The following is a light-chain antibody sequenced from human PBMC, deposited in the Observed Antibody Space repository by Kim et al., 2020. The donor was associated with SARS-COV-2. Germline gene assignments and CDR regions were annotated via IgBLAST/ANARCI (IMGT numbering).Light chain of an antibody. V-gene: IGKV3-11*01. CDR3: QQRSDWPIT. CDR2: DAS. Sequence: LSPGERATLSCRASQSVSSNLAWYPQKPGPAPRLLIYDASTRAPGIPARFSGSGSGTDFSLTISSLEFEDSAVYYCQQRSDWPITFGQGTRLEIK. J-gene: IGKJ5*01. CDR1: QSVSSN.